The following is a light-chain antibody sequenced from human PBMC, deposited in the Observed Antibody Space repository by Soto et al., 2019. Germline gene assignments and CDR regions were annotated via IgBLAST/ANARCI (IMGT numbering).Light chain of an antibody. CDR2: DVS. CDR1: HDITNF. Sequence: DIQMTQSPSSLSVSVGDRVTITCQASHDITNFLNWYQQKPGKAPKLLIYDVSKLETGVPSRFSGSGSGTDFTFTISRLRPEDIATYYCQQYENLPTFGQGTRLEIK. CDR3: QQYENLPT. J-gene: IGKJ5*01. V-gene: IGKV1-33*01.